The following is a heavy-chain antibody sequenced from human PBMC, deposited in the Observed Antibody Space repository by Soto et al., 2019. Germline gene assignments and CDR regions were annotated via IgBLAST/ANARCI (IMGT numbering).Heavy chain of an antibody. CDR2: IYHTGSA. CDR3: ARAHYGPSVYYFDS. D-gene: IGHD3-10*01. CDR1: GYSITSGGYS. J-gene: IGHJ4*01. V-gene: IGHV4-30-2*01. Sequence: QVQLKESGSGLVKPSETLSLTCSVSGYSITSGGYSWSWIRQPPRRGLEWIGYIYHTGSASYSTSLKGRVTISVDTSKNQFSLSLDSVTAADTAIYYFARAHYGPSVYYFDSWGHGSLFTVSS.